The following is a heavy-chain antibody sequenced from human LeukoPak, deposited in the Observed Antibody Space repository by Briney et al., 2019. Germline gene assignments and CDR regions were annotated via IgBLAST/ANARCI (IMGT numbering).Heavy chain of an antibody. V-gene: IGHV3-7*01. Sequence: GRSLRLSCAASGFTSSIYWMTWVRQAPGEGLGWVAVINQDGTKEYYMDSVKARFTISRDNAKNSVSLQMNSLRAEDTAVYYCVRDGGVSGYDLLDYWGQGTLVTVSS. J-gene: IGHJ4*02. D-gene: IGHD5-12*01. CDR1: GFTSSIYW. CDR3: VRDGGVSGYDLLDY. CDR2: INQDGTKE.